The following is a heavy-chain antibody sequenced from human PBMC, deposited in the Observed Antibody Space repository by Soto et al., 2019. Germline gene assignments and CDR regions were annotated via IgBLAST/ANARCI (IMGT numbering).Heavy chain of an antibody. J-gene: IGHJ4*02. CDR3: ARYVDTAMVFDY. Sequence: SETLSLTCAVYGGSFSGYYWSWIRQPPGKGLEWIGYIYYSGSTYYNPSLKSRVTISVDTSKNQFSLKLSSVTAADTAVYYCARYVDTAMVFDYWGQGTLVTVSS. CDR1: GGSFSGYY. CDR2: IYYSGST. D-gene: IGHD5-18*01. V-gene: IGHV4-30-4*01.